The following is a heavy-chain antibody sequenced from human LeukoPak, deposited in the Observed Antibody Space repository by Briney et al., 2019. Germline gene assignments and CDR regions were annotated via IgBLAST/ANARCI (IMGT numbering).Heavy chain of an antibody. J-gene: IGHJ5*02. Sequence: ASVTLSCKASGYTFTSYGISWVRQAPGQGLEWMGWISAYNGNTNYAQKLQGRVTMTTDTSTSTAYMELRSLRSDDTAVYYCARADYGDYSTGFDPWGQGTLVTVSS. CDR2: ISAYNGNT. V-gene: IGHV1-18*01. CDR1: GYTFTSYG. D-gene: IGHD4-17*01. CDR3: ARADYGDYSTGFDP.